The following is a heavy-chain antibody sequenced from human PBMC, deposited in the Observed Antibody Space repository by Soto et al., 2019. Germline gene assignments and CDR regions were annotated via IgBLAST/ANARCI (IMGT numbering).Heavy chain of an antibody. J-gene: IGHJ5*02. Sequence: TSETLSLTCTVSGGSISSYYWSWIRQPPGKGLEWIGYIYYSGSTNYNPSLKSRVTISVDTSKNQFSLKLSSVTAADTAVYYCARDRGVSPNWFDPWGQGTLVTVSS. D-gene: IGHD3-3*01. CDR1: GGSISSYY. CDR2: IYYSGST. V-gene: IGHV4-59*01. CDR3: ARDRGVSPNWFDP.